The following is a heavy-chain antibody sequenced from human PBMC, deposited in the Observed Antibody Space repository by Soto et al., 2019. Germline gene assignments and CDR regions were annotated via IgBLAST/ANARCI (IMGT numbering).Heavy chain of an antibody. D-gene: IGHD1-26*01. J-gene: IGHJ4*02. V-gene: IGHV1-3*01. CDR2: INAGNGNT. CDR1: GYTFTSYG. CDR3: ARVTREWELLGPIDY. Sequence: VSVKVSCKASGYTFTSYGISWVRQAPGQRLEWMGWINAGNGNTKYSQKFQGRVTITRDTSASTAYMELSSLRSEDTAVYYCARVTREWELLGPIDYWGQGTLVTVSS.